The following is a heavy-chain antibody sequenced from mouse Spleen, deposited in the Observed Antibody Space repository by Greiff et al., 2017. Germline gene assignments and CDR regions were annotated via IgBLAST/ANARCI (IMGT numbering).Heavy chain of an antibody. V-gene: IGHV1-69*01. CDR1: GYTFTSYW. Sequence: VQLQQPGAELVMPGASVKLSCKASGYTFTSYWMHWVKQRPGQGLEWIGEIDPSDSYTNYNQKFKGKATLTVDKSSSTAYMQLSSLTSEDSAVYYCARGYRYPDYWGQGTTLTVSS. J-gene: IGHJ2*01. CDR2: IDPSDSYT. CDR3: ARGYRYPDY. D-gene: IGHD2-14*01.